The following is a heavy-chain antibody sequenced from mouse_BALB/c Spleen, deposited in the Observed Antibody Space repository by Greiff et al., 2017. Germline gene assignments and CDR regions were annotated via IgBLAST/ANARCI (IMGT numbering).Heavy chain of an antibody. D-gene: IGHD1-1*01. CDR1: GFNIKDTY. Sequence: VQLQQSGAELVKPGASVKLSCTASGFNIKDTYMHWVKQRPEQGLEWIGRIDPANGNTKYDPKFQGKATITADTSSNTAYLQLSSLTSEDTAVYYCARVEELYYYAMDYWGQGTSVTFSS. J-gene: IGHJ4*01. CDR3: ARVEELYYYAMDY. V-gene: IGHV14-3*02. CDR2: IDPANGNT.